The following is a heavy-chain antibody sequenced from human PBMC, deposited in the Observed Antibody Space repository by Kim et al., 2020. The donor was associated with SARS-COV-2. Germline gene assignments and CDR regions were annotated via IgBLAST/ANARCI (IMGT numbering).Heavy chain of an antibody. CDR3: ARRVGGCSGGSCYWVDH. D-gene: IGHD2-15*01. CDR1: GYTFTSHY. Sequence: ASVKVSCKASGYTFTSHYINWVRQATGHGLEWMGWMNPNSGNTGYAQKFQGRVTMTRNTSISTAYMELSSLRSEDTAVYYCARRVGGCSGGSCYWVDHWGQGTLVTVSS. V-gene: IGHV1-8*01. J-gene: IGHJ5*02. CDR2: MNPNSGNT.